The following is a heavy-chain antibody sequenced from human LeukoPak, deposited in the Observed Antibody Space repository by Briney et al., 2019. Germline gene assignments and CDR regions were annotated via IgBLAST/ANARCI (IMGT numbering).Heavy chain of an antibody. D-gene: IGHD4-17*01. CDR1: GGSISSSSDY. V-gene: IGHV4-39*01. CDR2: IYYSGST. J-gene: IGHJ1*01. Sequence: SETLSLTCTVSGGSISSSSDYWGWIRQPPGKGLEWIGTIYYSGSTYYNPSLKSRVTISVDTSKNQFSLKVNSVTAADTAVYYCARHVGERTMTPYGYFHPWGQGTLVTVSS. CDR3: ARHVGERTMTPYGYFHP.